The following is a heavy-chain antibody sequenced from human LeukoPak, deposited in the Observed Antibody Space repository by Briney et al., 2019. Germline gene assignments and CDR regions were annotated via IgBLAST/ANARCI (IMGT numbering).Heavy chain of an antibody. CDR1: EFTFSSYW. CDR3: ARDRYCSSTSCYSCWFDP. CDR2: INSDGSST. V-gene: IGHV3-74*01. J-gene: IGHJ5*02. D-gene: IGHD2-2*01. Sequence: GGSLRLSCAASEFTFSSYWMHWVRQVPGKGLVWVSRINSDGSSTVYADSVKGRFTISRDNAKNTLYLQMNSLRAEDTAVYYCARDRYCSSTSCYSCWFDPWGQGTLVTVSS.